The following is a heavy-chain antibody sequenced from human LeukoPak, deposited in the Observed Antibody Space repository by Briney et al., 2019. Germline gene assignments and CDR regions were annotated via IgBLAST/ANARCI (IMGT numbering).Heavy chain of an antibody. CDR2: ISSSGSTI. CDR3: ARDVPDY. D-gene: IGHD3-10*02. CDR1: GFPLRSYY. V-gene: IGHV3-48*03. J-gene: IGHJ4*02. Sequence: PGGSLRLSCAASGFPLRSYYMKGVRQAPGKGLEWVSYISSSGSTIYYADSVRGRFTVSRDNAKNSLYLQMNNLRAEATAVYYCARDVPDYWGQGTQVTVSS.